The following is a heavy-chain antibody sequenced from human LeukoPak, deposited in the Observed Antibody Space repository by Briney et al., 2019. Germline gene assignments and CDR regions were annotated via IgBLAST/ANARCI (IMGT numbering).Heavy chain of an antibody. D-gene: IGHD3-9*01. Sequence: SETLSLTCTVSGGSMSSSSYYWGWIRQPPGKGLEWIGSIYYSGNTYYNPALKSRVTISEDTSKNQFSLKLSSVTAADTAVYYCARSGDWLMGPIDYWGQGTLVTVSS. CDR3: ARSGDWLMGPIDY. CDR1: GGSMSSSSYY. J-gene: IGHJ4*02. CDR2: IYYSGNT. V-gene: IGHV4-39*07.